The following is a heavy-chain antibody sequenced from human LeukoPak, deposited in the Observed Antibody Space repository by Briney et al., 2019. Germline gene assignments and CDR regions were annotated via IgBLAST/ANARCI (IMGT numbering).Heavy chain of an antibody. CDR2: INHSGST. CDR1: GGSFSGYY. V-gene: IGHV4-34*01. D-gene: IGHD3-10*01. CDR3: ASGWLWFGHYYYGMDV. Sequence: SETLSLTCAVYGGSFSGYYWSWIRQPPGKGLEWIGEINHSGSTNYNPSLKSRVTMSVDTSKNQFSLKLSSVTAADTAVYYCASGWLWFGHYYYGMDVWGQGTTVTVSS. J-gene: IGHJ6*02.